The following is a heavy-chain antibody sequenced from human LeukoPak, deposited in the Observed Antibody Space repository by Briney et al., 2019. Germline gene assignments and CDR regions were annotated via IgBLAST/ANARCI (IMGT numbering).Heavy chain of an antibody. CDR2: IRYDGRIK. CDR3: ARNRAAAGDWLDP. J-gene: IGHJ5*02. Sequence: GGSLRLSCAASGFTFSAYCVHWVRQAPGKGLEWVAFIRYDGRIKNYADSVKGRFTISRDNSKNTLYLQMNSLTTEDTSPYYCARNRAAAGDWLDPWGQGTLVIVSS. CDR1: GFTFSAYC. D-gene: IGHD6-13*01. V-gene: IGHV3-30*02.